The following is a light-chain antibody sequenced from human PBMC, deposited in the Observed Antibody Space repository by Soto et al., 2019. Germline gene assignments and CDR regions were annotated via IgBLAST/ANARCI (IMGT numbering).Light chain of an antibody. CDR3: QQFDNFPRT. CDR2: DAS. Sequence: DIQMTQSPSSLSASVGDRVTITCQASHDIGTYLNWYQHRPGKAPQILIYDASKLETGVPSRFSATGSGTDFSLTINSLQPEDIATYYCQQFDNFPRTFGQGTKVEIK. J-gene: IGKJ1*01. CDR1: HDIGTY. V-gene: IGKV1-33*01.